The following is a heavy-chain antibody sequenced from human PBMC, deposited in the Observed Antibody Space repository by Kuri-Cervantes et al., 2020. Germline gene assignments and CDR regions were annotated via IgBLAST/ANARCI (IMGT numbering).Heavy chain of an antibody. CDR1: GGSISSGDYY. CDR2: IYYSGST. V-gene: IGHV4-30-4*01. Sequence: LRLSCTVSGGSISSGDYYWSWIRQPPGKGLEWIGYIYYSGSTYYNPSLKSRVTISVDTSKNQFSLKLSSVTAADTAVYYCARGLVATISSDYYYYYGMDVWGQGTTVTVSS. J-gene: IGHJ6*02. CDR3: ARGLVATISSDYYYYYGMDV. D-gene: IGHD5-12*01.